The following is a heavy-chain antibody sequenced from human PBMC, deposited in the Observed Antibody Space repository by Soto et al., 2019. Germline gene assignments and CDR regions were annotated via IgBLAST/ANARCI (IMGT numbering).Heavy chain of an antibody. V-gene: IGHV3-21*06. CDR2: ISSTTNYI. CDR1: GFTFTRYS. J-gene: IGHJ4*02. Sequence: GGSLRLSCAASGFTFTRYSMNWVRQAPGKGLEWVSSISSTTNYIYYGDSMKGRFTISRDNAKNSLYLEMNSLRAEDTAVYYCARESEDLTSNFDYWGQGTPVTVSS. CDR3: ARESEDLTSNFDY.